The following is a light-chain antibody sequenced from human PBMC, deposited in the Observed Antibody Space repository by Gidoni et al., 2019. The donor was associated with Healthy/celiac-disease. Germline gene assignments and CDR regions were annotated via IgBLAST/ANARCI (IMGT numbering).Light chain of an antibody. J-gene: IGKJ1*01. V-gene: IGKV2-28*01. CDR2: LGS. Sequence: DIVMTQSPLSLPVTPGEPASISCRSSQSLLHSNGYNYLDWYLQKPGQSPQLLIYLGSNRASGVPDRHRVEAEDVGVYYCMQALQTPRTFGQGTKVEIK. CDR1: QSLLHSNGYNY. CDR3: MQALQTPRT.